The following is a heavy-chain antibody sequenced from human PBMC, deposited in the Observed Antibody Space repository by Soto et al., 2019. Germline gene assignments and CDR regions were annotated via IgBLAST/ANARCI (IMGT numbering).Heavy chain of an antibody. CDR2: IKSKTDGGTT. D-gene: IGHD4-17*01. Sequence: EVQLVESGGGLVKPGGSLRLSCAASGFTFSNAWMNWVRQAPGKGLEWVGRIKSKTDGGTTDYAAPVKGRFTISRDDSKNTLYLQMNSLKTEDTAVYYCTTMDDDYGDTDWYFDLWGRGTLVTVSS. V-gene: IGHV3-15*07. J-gene: IGHJ2*01. CDR3: TTMDDDYGDTDWYFDL. CDR1: GFTFSNAW.